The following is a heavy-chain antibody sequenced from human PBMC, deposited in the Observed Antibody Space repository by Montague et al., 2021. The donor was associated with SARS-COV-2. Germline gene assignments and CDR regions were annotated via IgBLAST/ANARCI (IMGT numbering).Heavy chain of an antibody. CDR3: ATRTRYPQNDFGF. V-gene: IGHV4-39*01. J-gene: IGHJ4*02. Sequence: SETLSLTCTVSGDSIRNSDYSWGWVRQPTGKGLEWIGNIYNGGTTFYNPSLKSRVTIFVDTSKNQFSLKLSSVTAADTAVYYCATRTRYPQNDFGFWGQGTLVTVSS. CDR2: IYNGGTT. CDR1: GDSIRNSDYS. D-gene: IGHD2-15*01.